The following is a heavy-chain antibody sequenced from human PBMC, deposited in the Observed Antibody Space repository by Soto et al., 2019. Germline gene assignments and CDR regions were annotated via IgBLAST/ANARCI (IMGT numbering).Heavy chain of an antibody. Sequence: QVQLQQSGPGLVKPSQTLSLTCAISGDSVSSNDATWDWIRQSPSRGLEWLGRTYYRSRWQTDYALSVKXRXTXNXXTSNTQVSLQLNSVTPDDTAVYYCARLIGNSWLDSWGQGTLVTVSS. CDR3: ARLIGNSWLDS. J-gene: IGHJ5*01. CDR2: TYYRSRWQT. D-gene: IGHD3-16*01. V-gene: IGHV6-1*01. CDR1: GDSVSSNDAT.